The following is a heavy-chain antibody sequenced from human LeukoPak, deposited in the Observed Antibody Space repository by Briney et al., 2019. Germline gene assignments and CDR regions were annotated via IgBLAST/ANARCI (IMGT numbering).Heavy chain of an antibody. D-gene: IGHD3-10*02. Sequence: PGGSLRLSCAASGFTFSSYAMSWVRQAPGKGLEWVSSISTSSSYIHYADSVKGRFTISRDSAKNSLYLQMNSLRAEDTAVYYCAELGITMIGGVWGKGTTVTISS. V-gene: IGHV3-21*01. CDR3: AELGITMIGGV. CDR2: ISTSSSYI. J-gene: IGHJ6*04. CDR1: GFTFSSYA.